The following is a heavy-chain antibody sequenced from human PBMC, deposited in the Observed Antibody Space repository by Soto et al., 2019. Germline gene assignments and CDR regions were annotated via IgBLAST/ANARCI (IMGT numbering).Heavy chain of an antibody. CDR2: IGVSHSHI. J-gene: IGHJ4*02. CDR1: GFTFSSYN. CDR3: AKDGNSGSYYLFDY. Sequence: GGSLRLSCAASGFTFSSYNMNWVRQAPGKGLEWVSSIGVSHSHIYYADSVKGRFTISRDNSKNSLYLQMNSLRTEDTAFYYCAKDGNSGSYYLFDYWGQGTLVTVSS. V-gene: IGHV3-21*04. D-gene: IGHD1-26*01.